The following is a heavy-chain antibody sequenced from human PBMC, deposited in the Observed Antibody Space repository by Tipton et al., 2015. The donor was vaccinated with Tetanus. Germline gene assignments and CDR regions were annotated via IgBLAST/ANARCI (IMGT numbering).Heavy chain of an antibody. CDR3: ARLSSTANDAHAFDI. CDR1: GGSISSSNYY. CDR2: IYHSGTT. Sequence: TLSPTCTVSGGSISSSNYYWGWIRQPPGKGLEWIGSIYHSGTTYYKPSLRSRVTMSVDTSKIQFSLKLSSVTAADTAVYYCARLSSTANDAHAFDIWGQGTMVTVSS. D-gene: IGHD2-21*02. J-gene: IGHJ3*02. V-gene: IGHV4-39*01.